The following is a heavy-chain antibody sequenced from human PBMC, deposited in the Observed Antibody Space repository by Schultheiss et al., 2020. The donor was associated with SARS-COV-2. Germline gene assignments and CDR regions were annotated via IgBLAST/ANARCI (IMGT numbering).Heavy chain of an antibody. V-gene: IGHV1-46*01. J-gene: IGHJ5*02. CDR2: INCLSGST. CDR3: ARGNTQLRTWFHP. D-gene: IGHD3-3*01. CDR1: GDTFTTYY. Sequence: ASVKVSCKASGDTFTTYYMHWVRQAPGQGLEWLAEINCLSGSTSYSEKFQGRLTMTRDTSTSTIFMELSSLTSDDTAVYYCARGNTQLRTWFHPWGQGTLVTVSS.